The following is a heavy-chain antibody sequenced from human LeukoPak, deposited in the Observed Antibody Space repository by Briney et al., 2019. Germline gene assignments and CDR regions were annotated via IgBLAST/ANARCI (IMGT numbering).Heavy chain of an antibody. CDR3: AREGI. V-gene: IGHV3-7*05. CDR2: INQNGSEK. CDR1: GFSFSRYW. Sequence: PGGSLRLSCAASGFSFSRYWMSWVRQAPGKGPEWVANINQNGSEKYYVDSVKGRFTISRDNAKNSLYLQMNGLRAEDTAVYYCAREGIWGQGTMVTVSS. J-gene: IGHJ3*02.